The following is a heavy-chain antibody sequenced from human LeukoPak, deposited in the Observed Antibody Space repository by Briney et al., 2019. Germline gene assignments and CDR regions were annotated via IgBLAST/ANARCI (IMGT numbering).Heavy chain of an antibody. Sequence: PSETLSLTCTVSGDSINNNNYYWSWIRQPPGKGLQWIGYISDSGSTNYNPSLKSRVTISVDTSTNQFSLKLNSVTASDTAMYYCARSVVGYDNFDYWGQGTLVTVSS. CDR1: GDSINNNNYY. J-gene: IGHJ4*02. CDR3: ARSVVGYDNFDY. CDR2: ISDSGST. V-gene: IGHV4-61*05. D-gene: IGHD5-18*01.